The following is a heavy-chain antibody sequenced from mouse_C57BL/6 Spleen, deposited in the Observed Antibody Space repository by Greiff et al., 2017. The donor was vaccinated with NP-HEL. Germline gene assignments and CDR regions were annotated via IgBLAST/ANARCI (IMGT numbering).Heavy chain of an antibody. CDR2: ISSGGSYT. CDR3: ARVYGSSYVDYFDY. V-gene: IGHV5-6*01. Sequence: VQLQQSGGDLVKPGGSLKLSCAASGFTFSSYGMSWVRQTPDKRLEWVATISSGGSYTYYPDSVKGRFTISRDNAKNTLYLQMSSLKSEDTAMYYCARVYGSSYVDYFDYWGQGTTLTVSS. CDR1: GFTFSSYG. J-gene: IGHJ2*01. D-gene: IGHD1-1*01.